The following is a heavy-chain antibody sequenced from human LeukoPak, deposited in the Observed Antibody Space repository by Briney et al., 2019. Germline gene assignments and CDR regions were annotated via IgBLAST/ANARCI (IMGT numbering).Heavy chain of an antibody. Sequence: PGGSLRLSCAASGFTFSRFSMNWVRQAPGKGLEWISYISSSSSYIYYADSVKGRFTISRDNAKNSLYLQMNSLRAEDTAVYYCARDPGIAAAGTGYWGQGTLVTVSS. J-gene: IGHJ4*02. D-gene: IGHD6-13*01. CDR2: ISSSSSYI. V-gene: IGHV3-21*05. CDR3: ARDPGIAAAGTGY. CDR1: GFTFSRFS.